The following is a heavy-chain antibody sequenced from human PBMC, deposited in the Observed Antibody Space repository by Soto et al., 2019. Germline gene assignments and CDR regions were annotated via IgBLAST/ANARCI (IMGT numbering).Heavy chain of an antibody. J-gene: IGHJ4*02. CDR2: ISYDGSNK. D-gene: IGHD3-3*02. Sequence: GGSLRLSCAASGFTFSSYAMHWVRQAPGKGLEWVAVISYDGSNKYYADSVKGRFTISRDNSKNTLYLQMNSPRAEDTAVYYCARDIIYRHWGQGTLVTVSS. V-gene: IGHV3-30-3*01. CDR1: GFTFSSYA. CDR3: ARDIIYRH.